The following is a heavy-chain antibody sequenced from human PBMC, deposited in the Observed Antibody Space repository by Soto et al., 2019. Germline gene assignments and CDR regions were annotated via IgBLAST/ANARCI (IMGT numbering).Heavy chain of an antibody. CDR1: GGSFSGYY. Sequence: SETLSLTCAVYGGSFSGYYWSWIRQPPGKGLEWIGEINHSGSTNYNPSLKSRVTISVDTSKNQFSLKLSSVTAADTAVYYCARVNYNYFFHPWGQGNLVTLSS. D-gene: IGHD5-12*01. CDR2: INHSGST. J-gene: IGHJ5*02. V-gene: IGHV4-34*01. CDR3: ARVNYNYFFHP.